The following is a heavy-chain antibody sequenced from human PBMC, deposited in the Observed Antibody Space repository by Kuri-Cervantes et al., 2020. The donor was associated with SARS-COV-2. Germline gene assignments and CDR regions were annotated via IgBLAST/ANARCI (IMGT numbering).Heavy chain of an antibody. CDR2: IYTSGST. Sequence: SCTVSGGSISSGSYYWSWIRQPAGKGLEWIGYIYTSGSTNYNPSLKSRVTMSVDTSKNQLSLKLSSVTAADTAVYYCTTLIDYWGQGALVTVSS. CDR3: TTLIDY. CDR1: GGSISSGSYY. J-gene: IGHJ4*02. V-gene: IGHV4-61*09.